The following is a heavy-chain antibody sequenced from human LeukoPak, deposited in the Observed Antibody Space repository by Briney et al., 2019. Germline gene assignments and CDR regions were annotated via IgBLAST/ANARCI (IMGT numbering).Heavy chain of an antibody. CDR2: ISYDGSNK. V-gene: IGHV3-30-3*01. D-gene: IGHD6-19*01. Sequence: SGGSLRLSCAASGFTFSSYAMHWVRQAPGKGLEWVAVISYDGSNKYYADSVKGRFTISRDNSKNTLYLQMNSLRAEDTAVYYCARDPLAVAGTGYFDYWGQGTLVTVSS. CDR3: ARDPLAVAGTGYFDY. CDR1: GFTFSSYA. J-gene: IGHJ4*02.